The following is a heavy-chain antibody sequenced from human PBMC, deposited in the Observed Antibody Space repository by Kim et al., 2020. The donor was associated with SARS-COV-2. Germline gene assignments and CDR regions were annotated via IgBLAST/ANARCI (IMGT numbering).Heavy chain of an antibody. CDR3: AREQWPYRGSDWFDP. D-gene: IGHD6-19*01. Sequence: PSLESRVTISVDTSKNQFSLKLSSVTAADTAVYYCAREQWPYRGSDWFDPWGQGTLVTVSS. J-gene: IGHJ5*02. V-gene: IGHV4-59*01.